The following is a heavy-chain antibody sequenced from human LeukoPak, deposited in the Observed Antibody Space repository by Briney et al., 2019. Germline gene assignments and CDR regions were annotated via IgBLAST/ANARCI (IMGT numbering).Heavy chain of an antibody. V-gene: IGHV1-2*02. J-gene: IGHJ4*02. Sequence: ASVKVSCKASGYTFTGYYMHWVRQAPGQGLECMGWINPNSGGTDFAQKFQGRVTMSRDTSINTAYMELSSLRSDDTAVYYCARTRGSNWYFGFDFWGQGTLVTVSS. D-gene: IGHD6-13*01. CDR2: INPNSGGT. CDR3: ARTRGSNWYFGFDF. CDR1: GYTFTGYY.